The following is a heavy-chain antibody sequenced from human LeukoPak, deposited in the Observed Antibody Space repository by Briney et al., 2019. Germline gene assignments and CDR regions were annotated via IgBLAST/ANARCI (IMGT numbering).Heavy chain of an antibody. CDR3: ARGLGIAAADFDY. D-gene: IGHD6-13*01. V-gene: IGHV1-2*04. J-gene: IGHJ4*02. CDR2: INPNSGGT. CDR1: GYTFTGYY. Sequence: ASVKVSCKASGYTFTGYYMHWVRQAPGQGLEWMEWINPNSGGTNYAQKFQGWVTMTRDTSISTAYMELSRLRSDDTAVYYCARGLGIAAADFDYWGQGTLVTVSS.